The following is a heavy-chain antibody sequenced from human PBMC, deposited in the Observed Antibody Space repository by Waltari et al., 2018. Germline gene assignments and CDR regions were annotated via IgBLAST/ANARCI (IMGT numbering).Heavy chain of an antibody. CDR2: IYYSGST. V-gene: IGHV4-59*01. J-gene: IGHJ5*02. Sequence: QVQLQESGPGLVKPSETLSLTCTVSGGSISRSYWSWIRQPPGQGLEWIWHIYYSGSTSYNHSLKSRVTISVDTSKNQFSLKLTSVTAADTAVYYCARESVSDPGIDPWGQGTLVTVSS. CDR1: GGSISRSY. CDR3: ARESVSDPGIDP.